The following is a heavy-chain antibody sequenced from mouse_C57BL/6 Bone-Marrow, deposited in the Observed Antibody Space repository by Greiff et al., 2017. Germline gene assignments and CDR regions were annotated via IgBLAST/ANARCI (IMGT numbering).Heavy chain of an antibody. CDR2: IDPANGNT. V-gene: IGHV14-3*01. D-gene: IGHD1-1*01. CDR1: GFNIKNTY. Sequence: EVQLQQSVAELVRPGASVKLSCTASGFNIKNTYMHWVKQRPEQGLEWIGRIDPANGNTKYAPKFKGKATITADTSSNTAYLQLSSLTSEDTAIYCCAPYYYGRSYGDYWGQGTTLTVSS. J-gene: IGHJ2*01. CDR3: APYYYGRSYGDY.